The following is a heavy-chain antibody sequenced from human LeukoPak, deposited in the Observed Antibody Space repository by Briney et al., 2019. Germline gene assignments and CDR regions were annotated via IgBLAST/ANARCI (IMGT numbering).Heavy chain of an antibody. CDR1: GGSISSYY. D-gene: IGHD6-13*01. Sequence: SETLSLTCTVSGGSISSYYWSWIRQPPGEGLEWIGYIYYSGSTNYNPSLKSRVTISVDTSKNQFSLKLSSVTAADTAVYYCASLSYSSSWYGLDYWGQGTLVTVSS. J-gene: IGHJ4*02. CDR2: IYYSGST. CDR3: ASLSYSSSWYGLDY. V-gene: IGHV4-59*01.